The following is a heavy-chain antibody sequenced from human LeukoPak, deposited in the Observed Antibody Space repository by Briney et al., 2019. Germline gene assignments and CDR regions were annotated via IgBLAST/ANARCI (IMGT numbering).Heavy chain of an antibody. CDR2: IYYSGST. J-gene: IGHJ4*02. Sequence: SETLSLTCTVSGGSISSGGYYWSWIRQHPGKGLEWIGYIYYSGSTYYNPSLKSRVTISVDTSKNQFSLKLSSVTAADTAVYYCARARVYDSSGYYSGKRATYFDYWGQGTLVTVSS. V-gene: IGHV4-31*03. CDR1: GGSISSGGYY. CDR3: ARARVYDSSGYYSGKRATYFDY. D-gene: IGHD3-22*01.